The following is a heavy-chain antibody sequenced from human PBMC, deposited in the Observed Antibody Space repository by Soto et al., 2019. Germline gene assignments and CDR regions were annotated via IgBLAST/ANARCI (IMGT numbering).Heavy chain of an antibody. D-gene: IGHD3-22*01. Sequence: SETLSLTCTVSSGSISSTIYYWAWIRQPPGKVLEWIGAIYYDGTTYYTGSLKSRVSISVDTSKNQFSLKLNSVTAADTAVYFCARQGRNTKIVLVKHYAADFWGQGTAVTVS. CDR1: SGSISSTIYY. V-gene: IGHV4-39*01. J-gene: IGHJ6*02. CDR2: IYYDGTT. CDR3: ARQGRNTKIVLVKHYAADF.